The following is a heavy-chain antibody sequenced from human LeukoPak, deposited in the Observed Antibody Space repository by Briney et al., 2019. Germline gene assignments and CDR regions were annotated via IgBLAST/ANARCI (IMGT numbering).Heavy chain of an antibody. Sequence: PSETLSLTCTVSGGSITNYYWGWIRQPPGKGMEYIGHIYYSGSTDYNPSLKSRVTMSVDTSKNQVSLKLSSVTAADTAVYYCARYGSSSLRAGYYYYMDVWGKGTTVTVSS. CDR1: GGSITNYY. D-gene: IGHD6-6*01. V-gene: IGHV4-59*01. J-gene: IGHJ6*03. CDR2: IYYSGST. CDR3: ARYGSSSLRAGYYYYMDV.